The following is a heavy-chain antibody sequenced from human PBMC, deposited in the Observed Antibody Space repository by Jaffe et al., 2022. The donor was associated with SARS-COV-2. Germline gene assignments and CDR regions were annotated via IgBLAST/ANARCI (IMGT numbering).Heavy chain of an antibody. CDR2: IIPIFGTA. Sequence: QVQLVQSGAEVKKPGSSVKVSCKASGGTFSSYAISWVRQAPGQGLEWMGGIIPIFGTANYAQKFQGRVTITADESTSTAYMELSSLRSEDTAVYYCARGAWPGGRFLEWLLRYWGQGTLVTVSS. D-gene: IGHD3-3*01. J-gene: IGHJ4*02. V-gene: IGHV1-69*01. CDR1: GGTFSSYA. CDR3: ARGAWPGGRFLEWLLRY.